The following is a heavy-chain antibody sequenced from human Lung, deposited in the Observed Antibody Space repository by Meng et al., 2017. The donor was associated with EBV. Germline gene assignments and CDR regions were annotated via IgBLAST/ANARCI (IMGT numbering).Heavy chain of an antibody. Sequence: VQLVQSGAEVKKPGASVKVSCMVSGYTLTELSMHWVRQAPGQGLEWMGRINPNSGGTHYAQKFQGRVTMTRDTSITTAYMELSRLRSDDTAVYYCARSMGSGGWYVDYWGQGTLVTVSS. D-gene: IGHD6-19*01. CDR1: GYTLTELS. CDR3: ARSMGSGGWYVDY. CDR2: INPNSGGT. J-gene: IGHJ4*02. V-gene: IGHV1-2*06.